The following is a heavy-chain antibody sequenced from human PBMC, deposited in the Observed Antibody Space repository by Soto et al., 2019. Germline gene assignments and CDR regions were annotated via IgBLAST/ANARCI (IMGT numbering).Heavy chain of an antibody. CDR1: GFTFSSYA. J-gene: IGHJ6*03. CDR3: AKRRSGRPDYYYYMDV. Sequence: EVQLLESGGGLVQPGGSLRLSCAASGFTFSSYAMSWVRQAPRKGLDRVSAISGSGGSTYYADSVKGRFTISRDNSKSTLYLQMNSLRAEDTAVYYCAKRRSGRPDYYYYMDVWGKGTTVTVS. CDR2: ISGSGGST. V-gene: IGHV3-23*01. D-gene: IGHD6-25*01.